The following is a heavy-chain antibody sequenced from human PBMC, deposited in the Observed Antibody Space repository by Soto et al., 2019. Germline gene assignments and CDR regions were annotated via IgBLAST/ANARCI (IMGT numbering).Heavy chain of an antibody. CDR3: ARASDCTNGVCPPGYY. Sequence: TGGSLRLSCAASGFTFSSYDMHWDRQATGKGLEWVSAIGTAGDTYYPGSVKGRFTISRENAKNSLYLQMNSLRAEDTAVYYCARASDCTNGVCPPGYYWGQGTLVTVSS. V-gene: IGHV3-13*01. J-gene: IGHJ4*02. CDR1: GFTFSSYD. CDR2: IGTAGDT. D-gene: IGHD2-8*01.